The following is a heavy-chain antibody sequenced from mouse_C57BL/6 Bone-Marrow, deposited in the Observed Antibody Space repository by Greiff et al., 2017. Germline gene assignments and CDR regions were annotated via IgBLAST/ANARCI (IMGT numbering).Heavy chain of an antibody. Sequence: QVHVKQSGAELAKPGASVKLSCKASGYTFTSYWMHWVKQRPGQGLEWIGYINPSSGYTKYNQKFKDKATLTADKSSSTAYMQLSSLTYEDSAVYYCARSGYYGSSYDYYAMDYWSKGTSVTVSS. J-gene: IGHJ4*01. CDR3: ARSGYYGSSYDYYAMDY. V-gene: IGHV1-7*01. CDR2: INPSSGYT. D-gene: IGHD1-1*01. CDR1: GYTFTSYW.